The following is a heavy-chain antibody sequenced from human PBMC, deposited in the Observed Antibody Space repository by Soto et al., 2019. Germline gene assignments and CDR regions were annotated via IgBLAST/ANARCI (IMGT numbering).Heavy chain of an antibody. V-gene: IGHV4-34*01. J-gene: IGHJ1*01. CDR3: ALAPAAHILH. D-gene: IGHD2-2*01. CDR2: INPSGTT. CDR1: GGSLSAYY. Sequence: SETLSLTCAVYGGSLSAYYWGWIRQPPGKGLEWIGEINPSGTTNYNPSLKSRVTISVDTSKNQFSLKLSSVTAADTAVYHCALAPAAHILHWGQGTLVTVSS.